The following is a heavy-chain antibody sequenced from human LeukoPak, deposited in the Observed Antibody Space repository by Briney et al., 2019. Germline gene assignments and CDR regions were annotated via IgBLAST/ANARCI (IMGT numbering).Heavy chain of an antibody. V-gene: IGHV3-23*01. CDR3: AKGSLGSWYYFDY. D-gene: IGHD6-13*01. CDR2: FGRSGSDT. Sequence: PGESLRLSCAASGFTFGTSAMSWVRQAPGKGPEWVSTFGRSGSDTYYSDSVKGRFTIFRDNSKNTLYLQMNSLRDEDTAVYYCAKGSLGSWYYFDYWGQGTLVTVSS. CDR1: GFTFGTSA. J-gene: IGHJ4*02.